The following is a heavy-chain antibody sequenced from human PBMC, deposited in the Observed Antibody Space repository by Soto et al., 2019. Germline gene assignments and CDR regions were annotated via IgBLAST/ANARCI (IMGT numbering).Heavy chain of an antibody. CDR1: GFTFSSYW. J-gene: IGHJ6*03. CDR3: ARTPYYDFWSGYLGGAYYYYMDV. D-gene: IGHD3-3*01. CDR2: IKQDGSEK. Sequence: PGGSLRLSCAASGFTFSSYWMSWVRQAPGKGLEWVANIKQDGSEKYYVDSVKGRFTISRDNAKNSLYLQMNSLRAEDTAVYYCARTPYYDFWSGYLGGAYYYYMDVWGKGTTVTVSS. V-gene: IGHV3-7*01.